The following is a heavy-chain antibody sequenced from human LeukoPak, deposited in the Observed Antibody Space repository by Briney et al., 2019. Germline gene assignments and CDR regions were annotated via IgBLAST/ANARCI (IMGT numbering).Heavy chain of an antibody. D-gene: IGHD3-22*01. CDR1: GFTFSSHW. CDR3: AKIPSTYYYDSSGYHPYFDY. CDR2: INQDGGRI. Sequence: GGSLRLSCAASGFTFSSHWMNWVRRAPGKGLEWVAIINQDGGRIGYGDSVKGRFTFSRDNAQNSLYLQMNGLRAEDTAVYYCAKIPSTYYYDSSGYHPYFDYWGQGTLVTVSS. V-gene: IGHV3-7*03. J-gene: IGHJ4*02.